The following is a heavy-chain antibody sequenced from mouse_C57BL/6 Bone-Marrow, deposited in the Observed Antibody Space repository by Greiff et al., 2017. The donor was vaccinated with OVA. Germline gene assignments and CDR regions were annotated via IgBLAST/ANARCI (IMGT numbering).Heavy chain of an antibody. J-gene: IGHJ2*01. Sequence: QVQLQQPGAELVRPGSSVKLSCKASGYTFTSYWMDWVKQRPGQGLEWIGNIYPSDSETHYNQKFKDKATLTVDKSSSTAYMQLSSLTSEDSAVYYCARYDYGSSPDYWGQGTTLTVSS. CDR2: IYPSDSET. CDR3: ARYDYGSSPDY. CDR1: GYTFTSYW. V-gene: IGHV1-61*01. D-gene: IGHD1-1*01.